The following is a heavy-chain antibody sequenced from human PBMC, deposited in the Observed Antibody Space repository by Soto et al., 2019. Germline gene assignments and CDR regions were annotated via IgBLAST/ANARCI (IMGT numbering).Heavy chain of an antibody. CDR1: GGSISSYY. Sequence: QVQLQESGPGLVKPSETLSLTCTVSGGSISSYYWSWIRQPPGKGLEWIGYIYYSASTNYSPSLKIRITISVHTSKIQFSLNLSSVTSADTAVYYCARHLPYCGGDCYSLDYWGQGTLVTVSS. V-gene: IGHV4-59*08. D-gene: IGHD2-21*02. CDR3: ARHLPYCGGDCYSLDY. J-gene: IGHJ4*02. CDR2: IYYSAST.